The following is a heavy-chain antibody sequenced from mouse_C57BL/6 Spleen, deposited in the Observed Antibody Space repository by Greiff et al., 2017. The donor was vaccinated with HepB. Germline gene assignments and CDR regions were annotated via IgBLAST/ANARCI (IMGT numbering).Heavy chain of an antibody. Sequence: QVTLKESGPGILQSSQTLSLTCSFSGFSLSTSGMGVSWIRQPSGKGLEWLAHIYWDDDKRYNPSLKSRLTISKDTSRNQVFLKITSVDTADTATYYCARSYDYDGDYYAMDYWGQGTSVTVSS. V-gene: IGHV8-12*01. CDR3: ARSYDYDGDYYAMDY. CDR2: IYWDDDK. CDR1: GFSLSTSGMG. J-gene: IGHJ4*01. D-gene: IGHD2-4*01.